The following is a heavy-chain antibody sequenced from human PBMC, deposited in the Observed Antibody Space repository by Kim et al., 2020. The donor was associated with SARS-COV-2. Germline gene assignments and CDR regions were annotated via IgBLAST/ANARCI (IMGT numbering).Heavy chain of an antibody. CDR3: ARGRQLGS. D-gene: IGHD6-13*01. CDR2: INHSGST. J-gene: IGHJ4*02. V-gene: IGHV4-34*01. Sequence: SETLSLTCAVYGGSFSGYYWSWIRQPPGKGLEWIGEINHSGSTNYNPSLKSRVTISVDTSKNQFSLKLSSVTAADTAVYYCARGRQLGSWGQGTLVTVSS. CDR1: GGSFSGYY.